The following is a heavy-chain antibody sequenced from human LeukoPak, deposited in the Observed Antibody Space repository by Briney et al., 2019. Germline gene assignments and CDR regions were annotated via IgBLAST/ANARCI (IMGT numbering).Heavy chain of an antibody. CDR3: ARLTIQAAGTPWSDP. J-gene: IGHJ5*02. D-gene: IGHD6-13*01. Sequence: SETLSLTCAVSGDSIGRGSYYWGWIRQPAGKAPEWIGRIFNTGSTSYNPSLKSRVTISVDTSKNQFSLRLSSVSAADTAVYYCARLTIQAAGTPWSDPWGQGTLVTVSS. V-gene: IGHV4-61*10. CDR1: GDSIGRGSYY. CDR2: IFNTGST.